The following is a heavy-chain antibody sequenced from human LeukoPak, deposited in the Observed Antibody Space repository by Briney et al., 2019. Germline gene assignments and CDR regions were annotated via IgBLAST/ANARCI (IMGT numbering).Heavy chain of an antibody. CDR3: ARISKGPLAGTWGY. J-gene: IGHJ4*02. CDR2: IYPGDSDT. D-gene: IGHD6-19*01. Sequence: GESLKISCEASGYSFSNYWIGWVRQVPGKGLEWVGLIYPGDSDTKYSPSFQGHVTISADKSINTAFLEWSVLTSSDTATYSCARISKGPLAGTWGYWGQGALVIVSS. CDR1: GYSFSNYW. V-gene: IGHV5-51*01.